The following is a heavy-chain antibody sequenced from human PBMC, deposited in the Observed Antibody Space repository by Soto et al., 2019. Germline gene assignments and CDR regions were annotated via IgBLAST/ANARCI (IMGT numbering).Heavy chain of an antibody. V-gene: IGHV4-39*01. D-gene: IGHD6-19*01. CDR1: GGSISSSSDY. J-gene: IGHJ4*02. CDR2: IYYSGST. Sequence: SETLSLTCTVSGGSISSSSDYWGWIRQPPGKGLEWIGSIYYSGSTYYNPSLKSRVTISVDTSKNQFSLKLSSVTAADTAVYYCASESYSSGCYLNWGQGTLVTLSS. CDR3: ASESYSSGCYLN.